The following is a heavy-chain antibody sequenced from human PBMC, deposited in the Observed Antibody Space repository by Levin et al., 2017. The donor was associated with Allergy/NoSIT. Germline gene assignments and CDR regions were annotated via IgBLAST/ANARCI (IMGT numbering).Heavy chain of an antibody. V-gene: IGHV3-23*01. J-gene: IGHJ6*02. Sequence: GESLKISCAASGSSSGFTFSTSAMSWVRQAPGKGLEWVSGIDGSGGSTYYAKSVKGRFTTSRDNSNNNLYLQMNSLRAEDTAVYYCATVQAPYSSTWYFYYYGMDVWGQGTTVTVSS. CDR2: IDGSGGST. CDR3: ATVQAPYSSTWYFYYYGMDV. CDR1: GSSSGFTFSTSA. D-gene: IGHD6-13*01.